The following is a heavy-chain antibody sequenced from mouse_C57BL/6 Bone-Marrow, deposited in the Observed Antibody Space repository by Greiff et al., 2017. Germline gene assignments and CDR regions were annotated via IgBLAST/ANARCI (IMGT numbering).Heavy chain of an antibody. Sequence: VKLQESGAELARPGASVKLSCKASGYTFTSYGISWVKQRTGQGLEWIGEIYPRSGNTYYTEKFKGKATLTADKSSSTAYMELRSLTSEDSAVXFCARVGNWSTWFAYWGQGTLVTVSA. CDR1: GYTFTSYG. D-gene: IGHD2-1*01. CDR3: ARVGNWSTWFAY. J-gene: IGHJ3*01. V-gene: IGHV1-81*01. CDR2: IYPRSGNT.